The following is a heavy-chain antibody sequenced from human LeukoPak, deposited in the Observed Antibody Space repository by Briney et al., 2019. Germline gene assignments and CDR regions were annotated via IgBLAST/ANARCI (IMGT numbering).Heavy chain of an antibody. J-gene: IGHJ4*01. CDR1: GFIFSSYW. V-gene: IGHV3-7*05. Sequence: PGGSLRLSCAASGFIFSSYWMSWVRQAPGKGLERVANIKQDGSEKYYVGSVKGRFTISRDNAKSSLYLQMNSLRAEDTAVYYCARDQFLDHWGQGTLVTVSS. D-gene: IGHD2-21*01. CDR2: IKQDGSEK. CDR3: ARDQFLDH.